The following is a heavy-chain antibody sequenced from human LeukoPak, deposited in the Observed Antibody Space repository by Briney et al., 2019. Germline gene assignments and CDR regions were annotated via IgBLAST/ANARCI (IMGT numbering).Heavy chain of an antibody. V-gene: IGHV4-34*01. CDR2: INHSGST. CDR3: ARDRGLTKSGGVSFDY. D-gene: IGHD3-10*02. CDR1: GGSFSGYY. J-gene: IGHJ4*02. Sequence: PSETLSLTCAVYGGSFSGYYWSWIRQPPGKGLEWIGEINHSGSTNYNPSLKSRVTISVDTSKNQFSLKLSSVTAADTAVYYCARDRGLTKSGGVSFDYWGQGTLVTVSS.